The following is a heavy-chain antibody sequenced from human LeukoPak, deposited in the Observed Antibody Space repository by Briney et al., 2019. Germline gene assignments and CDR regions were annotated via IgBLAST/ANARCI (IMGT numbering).Heavy chain of an antibody. J-gene: IGHJ4*02. V-gene: IGHV3-23*01. CDR2: MGGSGTYT. CDR1: GFTFSSFA. CDR3: AKDGYCSVSSCSKSGFDY. Sequence: GGSLRLSCTASGFTFSSFAIGWVRLAPGKGLEWVSSMGGSGTYTYHAESVKGRFTISRDNSKNTLFMQMNSLRSEDTAVYFCAKDGYCSVSSCSKSGFDYWGQGALVTVSS. D-gene: IGHD2-15*01.